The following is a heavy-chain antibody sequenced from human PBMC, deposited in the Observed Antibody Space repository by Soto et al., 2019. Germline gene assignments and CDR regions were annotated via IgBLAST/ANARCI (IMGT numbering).Heavy chain of an antibody. J-gene: IGHJ5*02. CDR2: INHSGST. V-gene: IGHV4-34*01. D-gene: IGHD3-3*01. CDR1: GFTFSGYY. Sequence: LSCASSGFTFSGYYWSWIRQPPGKRLEWIGEINHSGSTNYNPSLTSRVTITVATSKNQSSLKLSSVTAADTAVYYCARGRSFCSGGGTWFDPWGQGTLVTVSS. CDR3: ARGRSFCSGGGTWFDP.